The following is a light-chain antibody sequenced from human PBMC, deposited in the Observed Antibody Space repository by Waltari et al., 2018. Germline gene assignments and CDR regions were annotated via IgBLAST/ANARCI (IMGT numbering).Light chain of an antibody. CDR1: QDIYNY. J-gene: IGKJ2*03. CDR3: QQYENFPYS. Sequence: DVQLTQSPSSLAASVGDRGTITCQASQDIYNYLNWFQQKPGKAPKLLIYDASNLETGVPSRFSASRSGTDFTFTISSLQPEDVATYYCQQYENFPYSFGQGTKLEIK. CDR2: DAS. V-gene: IGKV1-33*01.